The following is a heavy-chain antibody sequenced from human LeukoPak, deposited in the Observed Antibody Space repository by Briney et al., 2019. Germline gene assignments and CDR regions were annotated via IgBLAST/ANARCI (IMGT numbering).Heavy chain of an antibody. CDR1: GFTFSSYA. D-gene: IGHD3-22*01. CDR2: ISSNGGST. V-gene: IGHV3-64*01. J-gene: IGHJ4*02. CDR3: ARVQTRHYYDSSGAIDY. Sequence: PGGSLRLSCAASGFTFSSYAMHWVRQAPGKGLEYVSAISSNGGSTYYANSVKGRFTISRDNSKNTLYLQMGSLRAEDMAVCYCARVQTRHYYDSSGAIDYWGQGTLVTVSS.